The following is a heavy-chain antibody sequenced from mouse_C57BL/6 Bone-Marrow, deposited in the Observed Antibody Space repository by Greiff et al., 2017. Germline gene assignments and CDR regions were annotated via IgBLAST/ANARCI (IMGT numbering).Heavy chain of an antibody. V-gene: IGHV1-19*01. Sequence: EVKLQESGPVLVKPGASVKMSCKASGYTFTDYYMNWVKQSHGKSLEWIGVINPYNGGTSYNQKFKGKATLTVDKSSSTAYMELNSLTSEDSAVYYCASHYYGSYYAMDYWGQGTSVTVSS. CDR1: GYTFTDYY. J-gene: IGHJ4*01. D-gene: IGHD1-1*01. CDR2: INPYNGGT. CDR3: ASHYYGSYYAMDY.